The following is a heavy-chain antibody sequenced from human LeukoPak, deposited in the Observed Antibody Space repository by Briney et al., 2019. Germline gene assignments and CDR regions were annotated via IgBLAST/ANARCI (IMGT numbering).Heavy chain of an antibody. CDR1: GGSISSYY. V-gene: IGHV4-4*07. D-gene: IGHD6-13*01. CDR3: ARAWQQLRWCAFDI. Sequence: SETLSLTCTVSGGSISSYYWSWIRQPAGKGLEWIGRIYTSGSTNCNPSLKSRVTMSVDTSKNQFSLKLSSVTAADTAVYYCARAWQQLRWCAFDIWGQGTMVTVSS. CDR2: IYTSGST. J-gene: IGHJ3*02.